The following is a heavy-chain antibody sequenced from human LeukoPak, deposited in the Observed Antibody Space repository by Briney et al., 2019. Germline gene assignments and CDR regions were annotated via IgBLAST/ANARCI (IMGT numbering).Heavy chain of an antibody. V-gene: IGHV3-23*01. CDR2: ISGSGGST. J-gene: IGHJ4*02. D-gene: IGHD3-10*01. Sequence: GGSLRLSCAASGFTFSSYAMSWVRQAPGKGLEWVSNISGSGGSTYYADSVKGRFTISRDNSKNTLYLQMNSLRAEDTAIYYCAKVHRAYDYDSGSYYDSGFDYWGQGTLVTVSS. CDR1: GFTFSSYA. CDR3: AKVHRAYDYDSGSYYDSGFDY.